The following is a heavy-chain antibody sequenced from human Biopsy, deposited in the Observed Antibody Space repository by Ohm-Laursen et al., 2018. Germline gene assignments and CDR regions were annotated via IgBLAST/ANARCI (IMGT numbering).Heavy chain of an antibody. CDR2: IKSKTDGGTT. Sequence: SLRLSCAAPGFTFSNAWMNWVRQAPGKGLEWVGRIKSKTDGGTTDYAAPVKDRFTISRDDSKNTLYLQMNSLKTEDTAVYYCTTDTSSWYNCFDYWGQGTLVTVSS. V-gene: IGHV3-15*01. D-gene: IGHD6-13*01. J-gene: IGHJ4*02. CDR3: TTDTSSWYNCFDY. CDR1: GFTFSNAW.